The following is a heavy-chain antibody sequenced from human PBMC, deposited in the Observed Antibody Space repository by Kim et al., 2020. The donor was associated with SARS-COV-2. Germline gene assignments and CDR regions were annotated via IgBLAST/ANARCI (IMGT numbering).Heavy chain of an antibody. D-gene: IGHD5-18*01. CDR2: T. V-gene: IGHV1-18*01. J-gene: IGHJ4*02. Sequence: THYAQKFQGRVTVTTDTSTSTAYMELRSLRSDDTAVYYCARKPTNSPLDYWGQGTLVTVSS. CDR3: ARKPTNSPLDY.